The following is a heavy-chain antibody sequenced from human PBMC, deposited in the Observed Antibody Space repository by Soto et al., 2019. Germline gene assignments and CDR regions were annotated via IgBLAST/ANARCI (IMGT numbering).Heavy chain of an antibody. J-gene: IGHJ6*02. CDR2: ISYDGSNK. Sequence: LRLSCAASGFTFSSYAMHWVRQAPGRGLEWVAVISYDGSNKYYADSVKGRFTISRDNSKNTLYLQMNSLRAEDTAVYYCARVSGSYYDYYYGMDVWGQGTTVTVSS. V-gene: IGHV3-30-3*01. D-gene: IGHD1-26*01. CDR1: GFTFSSYA. CDR3: ARVSGSYYDYYYGMDV.